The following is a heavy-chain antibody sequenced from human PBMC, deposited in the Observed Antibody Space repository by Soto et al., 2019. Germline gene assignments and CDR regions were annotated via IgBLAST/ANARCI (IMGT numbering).Heavy chain of an antibody. D-gene: IGHD3-22*01. CDR1: GFTFSSYS. Sequence: GGSLRLSCAASGFTFSSYSMNWVRQAPGKGLEWVSSISSSSSYIYYADSVKGRFTISRDNAKNSLYLPMNSLRAEDTAVYYCARDPIADSPWRIYGMDVWGQATTVTV. V-gene: IGHV3-21*01. CDR3: ARDPIADSPWRIYGMDV. CDR2: ISSSSSYI. J-gene: IGHJ6*02.